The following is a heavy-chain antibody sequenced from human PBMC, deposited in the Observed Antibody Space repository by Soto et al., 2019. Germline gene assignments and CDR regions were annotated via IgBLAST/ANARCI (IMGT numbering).Heavy chain of an antibody. Sequence: EVQLVESGGGLVQPGGSLRLSCTASGFTFSDSWMTWVRQAPGKGLEWVARIKPDESEKKYADSVKGRFSISRDNAKNSMYLQMDSLRGEDTAVYYCARTLGNWYFDLWGRGTLVTVSS. J-gene: IGHJ2*01. CDR1: GFTFSDSW. V-gene: IGHV3-7*01. CDR2: IKPDESEK. CDR3: ARTLGNWYFDL. D-gene: IGHD7-27*01.